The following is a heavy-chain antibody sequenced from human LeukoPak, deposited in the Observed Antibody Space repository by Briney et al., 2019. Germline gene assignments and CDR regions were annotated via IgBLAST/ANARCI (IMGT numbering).Heavy chain of an antibody. CDR3: AKDIQLST. V-gene: IGHV3-23*01. J-gene: IGHJ3*01. Sequence: GGSLRLSCAASGFTFRDAAMTWVRQAPGKGLEWVSLIASSGLNTYYADSVKGRFTISRDNSKNTLSLQMNSLRVEDTAIYYCAKDIQLSTWGLGTLVTVSS. CDR2: IASSGLNT. D-gene: IGHD5-24*01. CDR1: GFTFRDAA.